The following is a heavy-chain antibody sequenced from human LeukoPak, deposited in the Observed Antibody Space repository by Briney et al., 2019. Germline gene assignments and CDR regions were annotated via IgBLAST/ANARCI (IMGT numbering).Heavy chain of an antibody. J-gene: IGHJ1*01. D-gene: IGHD6-19*01. Sequence: GRSLRLSCAASGFTFDNYAMNWVRQVPGKGLEWISLISWNSGTIGYADTVKGRFTISRDNANNFLYLQMNSLRAEDTALYYCARAYKDRSLAGKKEFFQHWGQGTLVTVSS. CDR3: ARAYKDRSLAGKKEFFQH. CDR1: GFTFDNYA. V-gene: IGHV3-9*01. CDR2: ISWNSGTI.